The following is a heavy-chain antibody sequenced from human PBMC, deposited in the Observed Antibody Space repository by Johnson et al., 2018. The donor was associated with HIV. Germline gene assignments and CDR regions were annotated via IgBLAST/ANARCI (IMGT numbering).Heavy chain of an antibody. V-gene: IGHV3-13*01. J-gene: IGHJ3*02. CDR2: IGTAGDT. CDR3: AKDPLVVPAATLDACDI. Sequence: VQVVESGGGVVQPGRSLRLSCAASGFTFSSYAMYWVRQAPGKGLEWVAGIGTAGDTYYPGSVKGRFTISRENAKNSLHLQMNSLRAGDTAVYYCAKDPLVVPAATLDACDIWGQGTMVTVSS. D-gene: IGHD2-2*01. CDR1: GFTFSSYA.